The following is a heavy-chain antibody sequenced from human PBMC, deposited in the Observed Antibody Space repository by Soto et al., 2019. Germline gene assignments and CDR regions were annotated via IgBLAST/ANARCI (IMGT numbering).Heavy chain of an antibody. CDR3: ASASERGFYWEQWFGELDP. V-gene: IGHV3-30-3*01. CDR1: GFTFSSYA. CDR2: ISYDGSNK. D-gene: IGHD3-10*01. Sequence: GGSLRLSCAASGFTFSSYAMHWVRQAPGKGLEWVAVISYDGSNKYYADSVKGRFTISRDNSKNTLYLQMNSLRAEDTAVYYCASASERGFYWEQWFGELDPWGQGTLVTVSS. J-gene: IGHJ5*02.